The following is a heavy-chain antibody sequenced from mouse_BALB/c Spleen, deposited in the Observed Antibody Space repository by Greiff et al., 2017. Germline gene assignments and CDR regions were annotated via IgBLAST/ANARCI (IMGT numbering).Heavy chain of an antibody. Sequence: DVKLQESGGGLVQPGGSMKLSCVASGFTFSSYWMSWVRQSPEKGLEWVAEIRLKSDNYATHYAESVKGKFTISRDDSKSRLYLQMNSLRAEDTGIYYCTPGTAYWGQGTLVTVSA. V-gene: IGHV6-6*02. J-gene: IGHJ3*01. CDR1: GFTFSSYW. CDR2: IRLKSDNYAT. CDR3: TPGTAY. D-gene: IGHD4-1*01.